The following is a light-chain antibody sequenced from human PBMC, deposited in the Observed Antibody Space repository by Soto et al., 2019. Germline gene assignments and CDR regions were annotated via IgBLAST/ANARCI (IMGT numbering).Light chain of an antibody. V-gene: IGKV2-28*01. CDR1: QSLLHSNGYNY. J-gene: IGKJ1*01. Sequence: DSLLTHSPLALPVTPGEPASISCRSSQSLLHSNGYNYLDWYLQKPGQSPQLLIYLGSNRASGVPDRFSGSGSGTDFTLKISRVEAEDVGVYYCMQPLQSWTFGQGTKVDNK. CDR2: LGS. CDR3: MQPLQSWT.